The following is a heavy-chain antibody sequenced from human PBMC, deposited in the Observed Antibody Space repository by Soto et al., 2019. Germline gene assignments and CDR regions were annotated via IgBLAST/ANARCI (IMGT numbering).Heavy chain of an antibody. CDR2: IYYSGST. CDR3: ARDQGGGMVRGTNYYYGMDV. Sequence: TLSLTCTVSGGSISSGGYYWSWIRQHPGKGLEWIGYIYYSGSTYYNPSLKSRVTISVDTSKNQFSLKLSSVTAADTAVYYCARDQGGGMVRGTNYYYGMDVWGQGTTVTVSS. D-gene: IGHD3-10*01. J-gene: IGHJ6*02. V-gene: IGHV4-31*03. CDR1: GGSISSGGYY.